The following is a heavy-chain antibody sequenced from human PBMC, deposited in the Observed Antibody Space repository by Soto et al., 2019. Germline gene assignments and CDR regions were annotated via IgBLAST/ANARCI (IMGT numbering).Heavy chain of an antibody. CDR2: IYYSGST. CDR3: ARHVDCSGGSCYPGWFDP. D-gene: IGHD2-15*01. CDR1: GGSISSSSYY. J-gene: IGHJ5*02. V-gene: IGHV4-39*01. Sequence: KSSETLSLTCTVSGGSISSSSYYWGWIRQPPGKGLEWIGSIYYSGSTYYNPSLKSRVTISVDTSKNQFSLKLSSVTAADTAVYYCARHVDCSGGSCYPGWFDPWGQGTLVTVSS.